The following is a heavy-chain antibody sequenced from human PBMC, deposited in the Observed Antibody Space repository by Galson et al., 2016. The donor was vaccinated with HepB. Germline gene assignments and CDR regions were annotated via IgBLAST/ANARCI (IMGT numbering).Heavy chain of an antibody. Sequence: TLSLTCALSGGSITGGTYHWTWVRQHPGKGLEWIGYIYYSGSTSYNPSLKSRVTISVDTSKRQFSLKLSSVTAADTAVYYCAREALSGGVNWFDPWGQGTLVTVSS. D-gene: IGHD2-15*01. V-gene: IGHV4-31*11. J-gene: IGHJ5*02. CDR3: AREALSGGVNWFDP. CDR1: GGSITGGTYH. CDR2: IYYSGST.